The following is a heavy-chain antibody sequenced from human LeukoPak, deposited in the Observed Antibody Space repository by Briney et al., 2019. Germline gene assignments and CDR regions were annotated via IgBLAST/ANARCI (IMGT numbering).Heavy chain of an antibody. Sequence: GGSLRLSFAASGSPFSSYAQSWVRPAPGEGVGWVLVFYSGGSTYYADSVKGRFTISRDNSKNTLYLQMNSLRAEDTAVYYCAREYYGGNSGLLFDYWGQGTLVTVSS. V-gene: IGHV3-66*01. CDR3: AREYYGGNSGLLFDY. D-gene: IGHD4-23*01. CDR2: FYSGGST. J-gene: IGHJ4*02. CDR1: GSPFSSYA.